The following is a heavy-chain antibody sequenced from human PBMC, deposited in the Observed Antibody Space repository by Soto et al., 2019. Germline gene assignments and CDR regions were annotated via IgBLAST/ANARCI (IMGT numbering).Heavy chain of an antibody. Sequence: QVQLVQAGAEVKKPGASVKVSCKASGYTFTSYGISWVRQAPGQGLEWMGWISAYNGNTNYAQKLQGRVTMTTDTSTSTAYMELRSLRSDDTAVYYCARDPPLGGLLPSYYYYGMDVWGQGTTVTVSS. CDR2: ISAYNGNT. V-gene: IGHV1-18*01. CDR3: ARDPPLGGLLPSYYYYGMDV. D-gene: IGHD1-26*01. J-gene: IGHJ6*02. CDR1: GYTFTSYG.